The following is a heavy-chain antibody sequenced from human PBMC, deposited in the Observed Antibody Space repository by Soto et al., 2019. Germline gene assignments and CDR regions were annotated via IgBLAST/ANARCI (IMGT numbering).Heavy chain of an antibody. Sequence: EVQLSGSGGGLVQPGGSLRLSCAASGFTFSSYAMSWVRQAPGKGLERVSAISGSSTSTYYADSVKGRFTISRDNSKNTLYLQMNSLRAEDTAVYYCAKDPSSGFAMENYFDYWGQGTLVTVSS. V-gene: IGHV3-23*01. CDR3: AKDPSSGFAMENYFDY. CDR1: GFTFSSYA. D-gene: IGHD3-10*01. J-gene: IGHJ4*02. CDR2: ISGSSTST.